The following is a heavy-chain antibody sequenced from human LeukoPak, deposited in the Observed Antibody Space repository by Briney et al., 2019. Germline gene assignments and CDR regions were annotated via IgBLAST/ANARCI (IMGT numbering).Heavy chain of an antibody. J-gene: IGHJ4*02. CDR3: ASTLYCSGGSCPSDY. CDR1: GFTFSSYS. V-gene: IGHV3-48*01. Sequence: GGSLRLPCAASGFTFSSYSMNWVRQAPGKGLEWVSYISSSSSTIYYADSAKGRFTISRDNAKNSLYLQMNSLRAENTAVYYCASTLYCSGGSCPSDYWGQGTLVTVSS. CDR2: ISSSSSTI. D-gene: IGHD2-15*01.